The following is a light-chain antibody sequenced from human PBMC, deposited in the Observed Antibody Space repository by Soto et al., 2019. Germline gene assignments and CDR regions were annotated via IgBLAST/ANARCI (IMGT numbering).Light chain of an antibody. CDR2: GAF. CDR1: QSVSYN. Sequence: EIVMTQSPATLSVSPGETSTLSCRASQSVSYNLAWYQQKPGKGPRLLIYGAFNRATGIPARFSGSGSGTEFTLTISSLQSEDFAVYYCQQYKNCPPLTFGGGTKVEIK. V-gene: IGKV3-15*01. CDR3: QQYKNCPPLT. J-gene: IGKJ4*01.